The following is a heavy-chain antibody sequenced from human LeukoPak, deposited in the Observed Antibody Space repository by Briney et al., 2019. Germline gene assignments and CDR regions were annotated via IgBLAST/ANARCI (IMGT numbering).Heavy chain of an antibody. J-gene: IGHJ4*02. Sequence: SXAXXGFXXXSNYMSWVRQAPGKGLEWVSVIYSGGSTYYSDSVKGRFTISRDNAKNTLYLQMNSLRAEDTAVYYCARPGYSSGWYYYFDYWGQGTLVTVSS. V-gene: IGHV3-53*01. CDR2: IYSGGST. CDR3: ARPGYSSGWYYYFDY. D-gene: IGHD6-19*01. CDR1: GFXXXSNY.